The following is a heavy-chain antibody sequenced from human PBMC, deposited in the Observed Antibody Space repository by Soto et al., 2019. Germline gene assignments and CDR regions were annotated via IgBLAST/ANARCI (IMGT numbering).Heavy chain of an antibody. CDR2: INSDGSST. V-gene: IGHV3-74*01. D-gene: IGHD2-15*01. Sequence: PGGSLRLSCAASGFTLSSYWMHWVRQAPGKGLVWVSRINSDGSSTSYADSVKGRFTISRDNAKNTLYLQMNSLRAEDTAVYYCAREACSGGSCFYFGTDYWGQGTLVTVSS. J-gene: IGHJ4*02. CDR3: AREACSGGSCFYFGTDY. CDR1: GFTLSSYW.